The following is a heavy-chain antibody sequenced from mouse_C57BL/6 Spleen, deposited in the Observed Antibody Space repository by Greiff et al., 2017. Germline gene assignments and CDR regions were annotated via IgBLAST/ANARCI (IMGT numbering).Heavy chain of an antibody. J-gene: IGHJ3*01. Sequence: EVQLQQSGAELVKPGASVKLSCTASGFNIKDYYMHWVKQRTEQGLEWIGRIDPEDGDTKYAPKFQGKATITADTSSNTAYLQLSSLTSEDTAFYYCARSGGLRGGFAYWGQGTLVTVSA. D-gene: IGHD2-4*01. CDR1: GFNIKDYY. CDR3: ARSGGLRGGFAY. CDR2: IDPEDGDT. V-gene: IGHV14-2*01.